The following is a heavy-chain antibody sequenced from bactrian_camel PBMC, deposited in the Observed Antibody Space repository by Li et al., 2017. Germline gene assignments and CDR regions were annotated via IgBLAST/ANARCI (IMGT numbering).Heavy chain of an antibody. J-gene: IGHJ4*01. Sequence: HVQLVESGGGSVQTGGSVRLSCTASGIGYSDYCMAWFRQVPGKGREGVASIGDDGSTKYAESVRGRFTISRDKAKNILYLQMNSLKPEDTAMCYCAAYALCNKWFPMESYYLGQGTQVTVS. CDR1: GIGYSDYC. CDR3: AAYALCNKWFPMESYY. D-gene: IGHD2*01. CDR2: IGDDGST. V-gene: IGHV3S26*01.